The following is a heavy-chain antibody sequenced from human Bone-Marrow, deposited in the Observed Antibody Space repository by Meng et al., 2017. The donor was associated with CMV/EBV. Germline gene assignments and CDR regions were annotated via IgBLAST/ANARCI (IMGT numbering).Heavy chain of an antibody. CDR3: ARAHCSSTSCYRWGFDY. J-gene: IGHJ4*02. Sequence: GESLKISCAASGFTFSGYSMNWVRQAPGKGLEWVSYISSSGSTIYYADSVKGRFTISRDNAKNSLYLQMNSLRAEDTAVYYCARAHCSSTSCYRWGFDYWGQGTLVTVSS. CDR2: ISSSGSTI. CDR1: GFTFSGYS. V-gene: IGHV3-48*04. D-gene: IGHD2-2*02.